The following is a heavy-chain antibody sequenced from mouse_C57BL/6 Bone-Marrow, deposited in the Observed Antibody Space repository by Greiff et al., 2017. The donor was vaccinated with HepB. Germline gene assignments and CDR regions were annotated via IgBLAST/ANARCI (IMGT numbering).Heavy chain of an antibody. CDR2: IYPGSGST. CDR1: GYTFTSYW. V-gene: IGHV1-55*01. J-gene: IGHJ3*01. D-gene: IGHD2-4*01. Sequence: QVQLQQSGAELVKPGASVKMSCKASGYTFTSYWITWVKQRPGQGLEWIGDIYPGSGSTNYNEKFKSKATLTVDTSSSTAYMQLSSLTSEDSAVYYCARSLYDYPWFAYWGQATLVTVSA. CDR3: ARSLYDYPWFAY.